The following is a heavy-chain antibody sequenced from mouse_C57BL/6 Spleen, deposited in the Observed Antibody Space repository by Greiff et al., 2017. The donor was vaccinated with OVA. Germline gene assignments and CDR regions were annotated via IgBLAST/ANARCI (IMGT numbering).Heavy chain of an antibody. J-gene: IGHJ4*01. CDR3: ARSPFYYGSRGGAMDY. Sequence: QVQLKQSGAELVKPGASVKMSCKASGYTFTSYWITWVKQRPGQGLEWIGDIYPGSGSTNYNEKFKSKATLTVDTSSSTAYMQLSSLTSEDSAVYYCARSPFYYGSRGGAMDYWGQGTSVTVSS. CDR2: IYPGSGST. CDR1: GYTFTSYW. D-gene: IGHD1-1*01. V-gene: IGHV1-55*01.